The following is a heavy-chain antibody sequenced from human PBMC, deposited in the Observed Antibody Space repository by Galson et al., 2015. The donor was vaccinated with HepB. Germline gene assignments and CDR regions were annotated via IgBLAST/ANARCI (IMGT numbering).Heavy chain of an antibody. CDR1: GDSVASNSAV. CDR2: TYFRSKWHN. J-gene: IGHJ6*02. CDR3: AYGSDV. Sequence: CAISGDSVASNSAVWNWIRQSPSRGLEWLGRTYFRSKWHNDYGISVKSRISINADTSQNQFSLHLSSVTPEDTAVYYCAYGSDVWGQGTTGIVSS. V-gene: IGHV6-1*01.